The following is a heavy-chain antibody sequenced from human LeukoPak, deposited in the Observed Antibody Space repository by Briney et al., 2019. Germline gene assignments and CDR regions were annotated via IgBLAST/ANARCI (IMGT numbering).Heavy chain of an antibody. V-gene: IGHV3-7*05. Sequence: GGSLRLSCAASGFSFSRYWMTWVRQAPGKGLEWVANIKEDGTKTYYVDSVKGRFTVSRDNAQNSLYLQMNSLTPEDTAVYFCARGEAFCDYWGQGALVTASS. CDR3: ARGEAFCDY. CDR1: GFSFSRYW. J-gene: IGHJ4*02. CDR2: IKEDGTKT.